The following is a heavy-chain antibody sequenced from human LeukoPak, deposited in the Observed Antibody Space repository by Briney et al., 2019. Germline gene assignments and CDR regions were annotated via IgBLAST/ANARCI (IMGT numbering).Heavy chain of an antibody. V-gene: IGHV1-18*01. D-gene: IGHD6-19*01. CDR1: GYSFTAYV. Sequence: ASVKVSCKASGYSFTAYVISWVRQAPGQGLEWMGWISTYNPNTNYAQKFQGRVTMTTDTSTSTVYMELSSLRSEDTAVYYCARVRQQWLTIDYWGQGTLVTVSS. J-gene: IGHJ4*02. CDR2: ISTYNPNT. CDR3: ARVRQQWLTIDY.